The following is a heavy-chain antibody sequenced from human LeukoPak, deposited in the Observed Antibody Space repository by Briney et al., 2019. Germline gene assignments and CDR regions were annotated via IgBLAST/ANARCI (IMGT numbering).Heavy chain of an antibody. Sequence: EASVKVSCKASGYTFTGYYMHWVRQAPGQGLEWMGWINPNSGGTNYAQKFQGRVTMTRDTSISTAYMELSRLRSDDTAVYYCARDSAVATTVFDPWGQGTLVTVSS. V-gene: IGHV1-2*02. CDR2: INPNSGGT. CDR3: ARDSAVATTVFDP. CDR1: GYTFTGYY. D-gene: IGHD5-12*01. J-gene: IGHJ5*02.